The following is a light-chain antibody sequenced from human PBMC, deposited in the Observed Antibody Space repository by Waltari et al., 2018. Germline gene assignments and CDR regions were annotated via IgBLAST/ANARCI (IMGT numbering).Light chain of an antibody. Sequence: SSELTQDPDVSVALGQTVRLTCQGDSLRRYSASWYQQRPGQAPFLVLYGPDNRPSRIPDRFSGFTSGNTASLTITRAQAEDEGVYYCLSRDTSSTRVFGGGTTLTV. J-gene: IGLJ3*02. V-gene: IGLV3-19*01. CDR3: LSRDTSSTRV. CDR1: SLRRYS. CDR2: GPD.